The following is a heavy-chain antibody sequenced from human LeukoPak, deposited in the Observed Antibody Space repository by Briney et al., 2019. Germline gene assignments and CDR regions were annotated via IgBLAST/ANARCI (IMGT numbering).Heavy chain of an antibody. CDR2: ISSSSSYI. J-gene: IGHJ5*02. V-gene: IGHV3-21*01. CDR3: ARDKKSLWSGDWFDP. D-gene: IGHD5-18*01. CDR1: GFTFSSYS. Sequence: GGSLRLSCAASGFTFSSYSMNWVRQAPGKGLEWVSSISSSSSYIYYADSVKGRFTISRDNAKNSLYLQMNSLRAEDTAVYYRARDKKSLWSGDWFDPWGQGTLVTVSS.